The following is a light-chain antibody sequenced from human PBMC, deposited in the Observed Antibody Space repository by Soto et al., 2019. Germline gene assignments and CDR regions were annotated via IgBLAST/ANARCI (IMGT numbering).Light chain of an antibody. Sequence: QSVLTQPASVSGSPGQSITISCTGSSSDVGTYKYVSWYQQHPGEAPKLMIYEVSNRPSGVSDRFSGSKSGNTASLIISGLQAEDEADYYCSSYTSSSPWVFGGGTKLTVL. CDR1: SSDVGTYKY. J-gene: IGLJ3*02. V-gene: IGLV2-14*01. CDR2: EVS. CDR3: SSYTSSSPWV.